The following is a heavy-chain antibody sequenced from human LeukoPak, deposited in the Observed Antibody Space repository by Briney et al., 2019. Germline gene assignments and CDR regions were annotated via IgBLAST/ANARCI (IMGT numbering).Heavy chain of an antibody. Sequence: ASVKVSCKTSGYTFTSYGISWVRQAPGHGLEWMGWISTYNGNTNYAQNLQGRVIMTTDTSTSTAYMELRSLRSDDRAAYYCARDTYNIGWCSDYWGQRTLVTVSS. V-gene: IGHV1-18*01. CDR2: ISTYNGNT. CDR3: ARDTYNIGWCSDY. CDR1: GYTFTSYG. J-gene: IGHJ4*02. D-gene: IGHD6-19*01.